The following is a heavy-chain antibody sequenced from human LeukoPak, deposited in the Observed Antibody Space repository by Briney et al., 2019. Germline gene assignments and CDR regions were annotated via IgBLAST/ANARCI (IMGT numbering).Heavy chain of an antibody. D-gene: IGHD2-2*01. Sequence: ASVKVSCKASGYTFTSYDINWVRQATGQWLEWMEWMNPNSGNTGYAQKYEGRVTMTRNTSISTAYMELSSVRSEDTAVYYCARRYCSSTSCYSVYFQHWGQGTLVTVSS. CDR3: ARRYCSSTSCYSVYFQH. CDR2: MNPNSGNT. V-gene: IGHV1-8*01. J-gene: IGHJ1*01. CDR1: GYTFTSYD.